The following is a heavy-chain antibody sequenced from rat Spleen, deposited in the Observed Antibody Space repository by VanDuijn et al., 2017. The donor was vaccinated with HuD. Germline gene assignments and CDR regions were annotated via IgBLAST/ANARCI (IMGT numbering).Heavy chain of an antibody. CDR3: TRGTYYRH. CDR2: ISTGGGST. Sequence: EVQLVESGGGLVQPGRSMKFSCAASGFTFSSSPMAWVRQAPTKGLEWVATISTGGGSTHYPDSVKGRFTISRDIAKSTLYLQMNSLRSEDTATYYCTRGTYYRHWGQGTLVTVSS. D-gene: IGHD1-12*01. CDR1: GFTFSSSP. V-gene: IGHV5-46*01. J-gene: IGHJ3*01.